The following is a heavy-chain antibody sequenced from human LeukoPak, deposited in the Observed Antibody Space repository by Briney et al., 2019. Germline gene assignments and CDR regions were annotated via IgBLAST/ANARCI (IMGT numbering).Heavy chain of an antibody. CDR3: ARDRPYYYYDSSGYYY. D-gene: IGHD3-22*01. J-gene: IGHJ4*02. Sequence: ASVKVSCKASGYTFTSYAMHWVRQAPGQRLEWMGWINAGNGNTKYSQKFQGRVTITRDTSASTAYMELSSLRSEDTAVYYCARDRPYYYYDSSGYYYWGQGTLVTVSS. V-gene: IGHV1-3*01. CDR2: INAGNGNT. CDR1: GYTFTSYA.